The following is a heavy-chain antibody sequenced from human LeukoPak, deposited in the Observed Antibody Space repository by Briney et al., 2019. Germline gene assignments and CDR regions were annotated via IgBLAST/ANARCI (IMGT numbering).Heavy chain of an antibody. CDR2: ISGSGGST. Sequence: GGSLRLSCAASGFTFSNYAMSWVRQAPGKGLEWVSIISGSGGSTYYADSVKGRFAISRDTPENTLYLQMNSLRAEDTAVYYCAKVEGQVFGGPSYWGQGALVTVSS. D-gene: IGHD3-3*01. J-gene: IGHJ4*02. CDR3: AKVEGQVFGGPSY. V-gene: IGHV3-23*01. CDR1: GFTFSNYA.